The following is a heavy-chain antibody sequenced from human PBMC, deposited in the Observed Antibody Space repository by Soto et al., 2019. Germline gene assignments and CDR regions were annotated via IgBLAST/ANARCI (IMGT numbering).Heavy chain of an antibody. CDR2: IFFTGIT. CDR3: ARDGHGMDV. Sequence: QVQLQESGPGLVRPSETLSLTFTVSGGSVTTGSYNWSWIRRPPGKGLEWIGNIFFTGITHYNPSLNNRVTMSVDTSKNQFSLTVTSVTAADTAVYYCARDGHGMDVWGQGTTVTVSS. J-gene: IGHJ6*02. V-gene: IGHV4-61*01. CDR1: GGSVTTGSYN.